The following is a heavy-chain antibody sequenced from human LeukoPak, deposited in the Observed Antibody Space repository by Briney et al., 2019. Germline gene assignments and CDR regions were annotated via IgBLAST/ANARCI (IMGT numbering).Heavy chain of an antibody. V-gene: IGHV1-46*01. CDR3: ARDRDTIPATDAGGDHFHY. CDR2: INPSGGST. Sequence: ASVKVSCKASGYTFTNYYIHWVRQAPGQGLEWMGIINPSGGSTNFAQKFQGRVTMTTDTSTITVYMELSSLRSEDTAVYYCARDRDTIPATDAGGDHFHYWGQGTLVTVSS. CDR1: GYTFTNYY. J-gene: IGHJ4*02. D-gene: IGHD6-13*01.